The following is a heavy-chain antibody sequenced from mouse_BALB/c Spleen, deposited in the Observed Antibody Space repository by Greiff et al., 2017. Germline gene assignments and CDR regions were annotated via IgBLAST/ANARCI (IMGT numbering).Heavy chain of an antibody. CDR3: ARDDSAWFAY. J-gene: IGHJ3*01. V-gene: IGHV1-4*01. Sequence: VKLMESGAELARPGASVKMSCKASGYTFTSYTMHWVKQRPGQGLEWIGYINPSSGYTNYNQKFKDKATLTADKSSSTAYMQLSSLTSEDSAVYYCARDDSAWFAYWGQGTLVTVSA. CDR2: INPSSGYT. D-gene: IGHD2-4*01. CDR1: GYTFTSYT.